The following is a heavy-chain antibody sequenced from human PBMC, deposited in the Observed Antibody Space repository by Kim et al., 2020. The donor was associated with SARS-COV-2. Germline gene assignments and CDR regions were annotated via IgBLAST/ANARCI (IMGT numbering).Heavy chain of an antibody. Sequence: SETLSLTCAVSGGSISSSNWWSWVRQPPGKGLEWIGEIYHSGSTNYNPSLKSRVTISVDKSKNQFSLKLSSVTAADTAVYYCARGNYYGSGSYYYYYYYGMDVWGQGTTVTVSS. CDR2: IYHSGST. D-gene: IGHD3-10*01. V-gene: IGHV4-4*02. J-gene: IGHJ6*02. CDR1: GGSISSSNW. CDR3: ARGNYYGSGSYYYYYYYGMDV.